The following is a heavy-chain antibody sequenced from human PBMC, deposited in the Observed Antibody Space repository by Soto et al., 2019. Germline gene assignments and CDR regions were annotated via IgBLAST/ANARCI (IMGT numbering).Heavy chain of an antibody. CDR1: GGSLKTYY. D-gene: IGHD6-19*01. CDR2: IFSSGSP. V-gene: IGHV4-59*01. J-gene: IGHJ6*03. Sequence: QVHLQESGPGLVRPSETLSLTCTVSGGSLKTYYWSWIRQPPGGGLEWIGYIFSSGSPNYNPSLRGRVTISVDTSNNQFSLKLSSVTAADTAVYYCARVAGISYHNHMDVWGKGTAVAVSS. CDR3: ARVAGISYHNHMDV.